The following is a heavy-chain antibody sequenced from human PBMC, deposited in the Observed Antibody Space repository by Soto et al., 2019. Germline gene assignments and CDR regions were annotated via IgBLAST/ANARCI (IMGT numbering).Heavy chain of an antibody. D-gene: IGHD2-2*01. CDR1: GFTFSSYA. CDR3: AKRRGYCSSTICWGFDY. CDR2: ISGSGGST. V-gene: IGHV3-23*01. J-gene: IGHJ4*02. Sequence: EVQLLESGGGLVQPGGSLRLSCAASGFTFSSYAMSWVRQAPGKGLEWVSAISGSGGSTYYADSVKGRFTISRDNSKNTLYLQMNSLRAEDAVVYYCAKRRGYCSSTICWGFDYWGQGTLVTVSS.